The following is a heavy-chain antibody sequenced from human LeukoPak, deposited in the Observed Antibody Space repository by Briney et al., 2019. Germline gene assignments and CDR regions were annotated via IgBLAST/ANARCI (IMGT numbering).Heavy chain of an antibody. V-gene: IGHV3-23*01. Sequence: GGPLRLSCGGSGFTFSSNALSWVRPAPGKGVEGVSAISGSGGNTYYADSVRGRFTISRDNSKNTLYLQMNTLRAEDTAVYYCATTKQARRYFDYWGQGTLVTVSS. CDR1: GFTFSSNA. D-gene: IGHD1-1*01. J-gene: IGHJ4*02. CDR3: ATTKQARRYFDY. CDR2: ISGSGGNT.